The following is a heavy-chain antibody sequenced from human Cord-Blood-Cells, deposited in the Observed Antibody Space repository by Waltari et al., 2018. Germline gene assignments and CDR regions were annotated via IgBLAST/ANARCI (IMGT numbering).Heavy chain of an antibody. CDR2: DKSKTDGGTT. D-gene: IGHD6-13*01. CDR1: GFTFSNAW. V-gene: IGHV3-15*01. J-gene: IGHJ4*02. Sequence: EVQLVESGGGLVKPGGSLRLSCVASGFTFSNAWMSWVRQAPGKGLEWVGRDKSKTDGGTTDYAAPVKGRFTISRDDSKNTLYLQMNSLKTEDTAVYYCTTDGWRGSSWYPPSDYWGQGTLVTVSS. CDR3: TTDGWRGSSWYPPSDY.